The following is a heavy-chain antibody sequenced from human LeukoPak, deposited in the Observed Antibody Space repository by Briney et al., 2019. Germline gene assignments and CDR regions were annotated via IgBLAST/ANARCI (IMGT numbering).Heavy chain of an antibody. CDR3: TYSSGWTKPWGYYYGMDV. Sequence: HSGGSLRLSCTASGFTFGDYAMSWFRQAPGKGLEWVGFIRSKAYGGTTEYAASVKGRFTISRDDSKSIAYLQMNSLKTEDTAVYYCTYSSGWTKPWGYYYGMDVWGQGTTVTVSS. CDR2: IRSKAYGGTT. J-gene: IGHJ6*02. D-gene: IGHD6-19*01. CDR1: GFTFGDYA. V-gene: IGHV3-49*03.